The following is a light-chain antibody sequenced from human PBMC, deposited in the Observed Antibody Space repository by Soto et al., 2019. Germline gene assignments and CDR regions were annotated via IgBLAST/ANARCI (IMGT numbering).Light chain of an antibody. V-gene: IGKV3-15*01. Sequence: EIVMTQSPATLSVSPGERVTLSCRASQSVSSNLAWYQQKPGQAPRILIYGASTRAAGIPARFSGSGSGTDFTLTISSLQSEDFAVYYCQQYNKWPPLTFGGGTKVEIK. CDR2: GAS. J-gene: IGKJ4*01. CDR3: QQYNKWPPLT. CDR1: QSVSSN.